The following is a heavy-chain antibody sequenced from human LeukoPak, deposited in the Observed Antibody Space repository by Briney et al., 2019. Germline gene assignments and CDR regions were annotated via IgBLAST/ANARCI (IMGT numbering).Heavy chain of an antibody. J-gene: IGHJ4*02. CDR3: TTGGISYYYGSGSYWSAYYFDY. Sequence: SVKVSCKASGGTFSSYAISWVRQAPGQGLEWMGGIIPIFGTANYAQKFQGRVTITTDESTSTAYMELNSLKTEDTAVYYCTTGGISYYYGSGSYWSAYYFDYWGQGTLVTVSS. CDR1: GGTFSSYA. D-gene: IGHD3-10*01. CDR2: IIPIFGTA. V-gene: IGHV1-69*05.